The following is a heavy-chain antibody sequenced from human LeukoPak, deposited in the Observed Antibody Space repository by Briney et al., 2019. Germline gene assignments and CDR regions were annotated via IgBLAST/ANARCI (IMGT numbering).Heavy chain of an antibody. CDR2: IWYDGSNK. J-gene: IGHJ4*02. CDR1: GFTFGSYG. V-gene: IGHV3-33*01. D-gene: IGHD2/OR15-2a*01. CDR3: AREGPRGNSQFDY. Sequence: GRSLRLSYAASGFTFGSYGVHWVRQAPGKGLEWVALIWYDGSNKYYADSVKGRLTISRDNSKNTLYLQMNSLRAEDTAVYYCAREGPRGNSQFDYWGQGTLVTVSS.